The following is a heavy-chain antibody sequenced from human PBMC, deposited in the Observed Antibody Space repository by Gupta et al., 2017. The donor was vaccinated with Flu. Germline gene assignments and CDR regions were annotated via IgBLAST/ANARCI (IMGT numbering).Heavy chain of an antibody. CDR2: ISSSSSYI. J-gene: IGHJ4*02. CDR3: ARAWDVTVAGTFDY. V-gene: IGHV3-21*01. CDR1: GFPFSTSG. Sequence: EVQLVESGGGLVKPGGSLRLSCAASGFPFSTSGMNWVRQAPGKGLEWVSSISSSSSYIYYADSVKGRFTISRHNAKNSLYLQMNSLRAEDTAVYYCARAWDVTVAGTFDYWGQGTLVTVSS. D-gene: IGHD6-19*01.